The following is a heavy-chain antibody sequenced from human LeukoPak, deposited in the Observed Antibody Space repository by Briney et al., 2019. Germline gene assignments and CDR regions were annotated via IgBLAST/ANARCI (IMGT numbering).Heavy chain of an antibody. Sequence: GASVKVSCKASGYTFTGYYMHWVRQAPGQGLVWMGWINPNSGGTNYAQKFQGRVTMTRDTSISTAYMELSRLRSDDTAVYYCAREGYYYGSGSFYRSGAFDIWGQGTMVTVSS. CDR3: AREGYYYGSGSFYRSGAFDI. CDR1: GYTFTGYY. V-gene: IGHV1-2*02. D-gene: IGHD3-10*01. CDR2: INPNSGGT. J-gene: IGHJ3*02.